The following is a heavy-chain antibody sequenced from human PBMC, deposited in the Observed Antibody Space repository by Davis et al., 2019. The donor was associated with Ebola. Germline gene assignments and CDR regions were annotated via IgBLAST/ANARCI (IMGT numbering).Heavy chain of an antibody. V-gene: IGHV1-18*01. Sequence: ASVKVSCKASGYTFTSYAMHWVRQAPGQGLEWMGWISVKSGNTNYARKLQGRVTMTTDTSTTTAYMELRGLRFDDTAVYYCASSDGYNEYYFDYWGQGTLVTVSS. J-gene: IGHJ4*02. CDR3: ASSDGYNEYYFDY. CDR1: GYTFTSYA. CDR2: ISVKSGNT. D-gene: IGHD5-24*01.